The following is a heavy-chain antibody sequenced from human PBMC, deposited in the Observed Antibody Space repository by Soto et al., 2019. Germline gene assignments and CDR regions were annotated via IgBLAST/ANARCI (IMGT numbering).Heavy chain of an antibody. CDR3: ARIGSRLWLSFGNYFDY. D-gene: IGHD5-18*01. J-gene: IGHJ4*02. CDR1: GYTFTSYG. CDR2: ISAYNGNT. V-gene: IGHV1-18*01. Sequence: QVQLVQSGAEVKKPGASVKVSCKASGYTFTSYGISWVRQAPGQGLEWMGWISAYNGNTNYAQKLQGRVTMTTDTSTSTVYMELRSLRSDDTAVYYCARIGSRLWLSFGNYFDYWGQGTLVTVSS.